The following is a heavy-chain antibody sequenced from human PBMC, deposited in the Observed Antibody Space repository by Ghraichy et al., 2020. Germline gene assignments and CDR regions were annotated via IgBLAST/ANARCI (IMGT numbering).Heavy chain of an antibody. CDR3: ARWTFGDYGKTQY. D-gene: IGHD4-17*01. CDR2: VSHSGNT. CDR1: GGSVSSGGYY. V-gene: IGHV4-34*01. Sequence: SETLSLTCVVSGGSVSSGGYYWSWIRQPPGKGLEWIGEVSHSGNTTYNPSLASRVTVSVDTSKNQLSLKLNSVTAADTAVYFCARWTFGDYGKTQYWGQGTLVSVSS. J-gene: IGHJ4*02.